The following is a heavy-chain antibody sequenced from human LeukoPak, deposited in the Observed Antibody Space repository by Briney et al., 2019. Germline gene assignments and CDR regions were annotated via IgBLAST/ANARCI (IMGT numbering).Heavy chain of an antibody. CDR2: IKQDGSVI. Sequence: GRSLRLSCAASGFTFSNYWMSWVRQAPGKGLEWVANIKQDGSVIYYMDSVKGRFTISRDNAKNALHLQMNSLRAEDTAVYYCTRIGYSSSCFDYWGQGTLVTVSS. D-gene: IGHD6-13*01. CDR1: GFTFSNYW. J-gene: IGHJ4*02. CDR3: TRIGYSSSCFDY. V-gene: IGHV3-7*05.